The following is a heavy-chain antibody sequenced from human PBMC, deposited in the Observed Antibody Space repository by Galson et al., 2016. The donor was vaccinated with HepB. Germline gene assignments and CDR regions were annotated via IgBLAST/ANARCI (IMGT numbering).Heavy chain of an antibody. D-gene: IGHD3-10*01. V-gene: IGHV3-23*01. J-gene: IGHJ4*02. CDR3: ARDGGRGVILRELEY. CDR1: GFTLSIFA. Sequence: SLRLSCAASGFTLSIFAMSWVRQAPGRGLEWVSSISGRGDSTYYADSVKGRFTISRDTSKDTLYLQMNSLRAEDTAVYYCARDGGRGVILRELEYWGRGTLVTVSS. CDR2: ISGRGDST.